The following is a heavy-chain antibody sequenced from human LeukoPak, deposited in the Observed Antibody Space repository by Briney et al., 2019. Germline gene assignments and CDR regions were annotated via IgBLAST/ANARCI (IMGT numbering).Heavy chain of an antibody. J-gene: IGHJ6*02. CDR3: ARFEAVYYYGMDV. Sequence: SETLSLTCAVYGGSFSGYYWSWIRQPPGKGLEWIGEINHSGSTNYNPPLKSRVTISVDTSKDQFSLKLSSVTAADTAVYYCARFEAVYYYGMDVWGQGTTVTVSS. CDR2: INHSGST. D-gene: IGHD6-19*01. V-gene: IGHV4-34*01. CDR1: GGSFSGYY.